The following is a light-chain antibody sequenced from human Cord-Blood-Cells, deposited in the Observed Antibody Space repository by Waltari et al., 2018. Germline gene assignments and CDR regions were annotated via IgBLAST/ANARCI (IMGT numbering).Light chain of an antibody. CDR1: SSNIGSNY. J-gene: IGLJ3*02. V-gene: IGLV1-47*01. CDR2: RNN. CDR3: AAWDDSLSGSWV. Sequence: QSVLTQPPSASGTPGQRVTISCSGSSSNIGSNYVYWYQQLPGTAPKLLIYRNNQRPSGVRDRFSGSSSGTSDSRAISGPRSEDEADYYCAAWDDSLSGSWVFDGGTKLTVL.